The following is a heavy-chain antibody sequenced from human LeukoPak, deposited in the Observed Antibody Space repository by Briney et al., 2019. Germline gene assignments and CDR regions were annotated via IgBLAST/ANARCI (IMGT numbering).Heavy chain of an antibody. CDR3: ATLRLGYSFDY. D-gene: IGHD2-21*01. J-gene: IGHJ4*02. V-gene: IGHV3-53*01. Sequence: GGSQRLSCAASGFTVSSNYMSWVRQALGKGLEWVSIIYSGGSTYYADSVKVRFTISRDNSKNTLYLQMNSLRAEDTAVYYCATLRLGYSFDYWGQGTLVTVSS. CDR2: IYSGGST. CDR1: GFTVSSNY.